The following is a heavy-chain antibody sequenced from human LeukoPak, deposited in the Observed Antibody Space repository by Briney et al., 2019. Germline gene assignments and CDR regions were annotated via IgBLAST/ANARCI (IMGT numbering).Heavy chain of an antibody. CDR3: ARDPVYYYDSSGLDY. Sequence: SETLSLTCTVSGGSISSYYWSWIRQPPGKGLEWIGEIYHSGSTNYNPSLKSRVTISVDKSKNQFSLKLSSVTAADTAVYYCARDPVYYYDSSGLDYWGQGTLVTVSS. CDR2: IYHSGST. D-gene: IGHD3-22*01. CDR1: GGSISSYY. J-gene: IGHJ4*02. V-gene: IGHV4-59*12.